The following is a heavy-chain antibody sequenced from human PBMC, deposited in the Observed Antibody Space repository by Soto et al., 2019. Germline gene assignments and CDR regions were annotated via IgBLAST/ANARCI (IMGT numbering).Heavy chain of an antibody. CDR1: GFTFDDYA. CDR3: AKERNKYFDY. J-gene: IGHJ4*02. Sequence: EVQLVESGGGLVQPGRSLRLSCAASGFTFDDYAMHWVRQAPGKGLEWVSGISWNSGSIGYADSVKGRFTISRDNAKNYLYLQMNSLRAEDTALYYCAKERNKYFDYWGQGTLVTVSS. V-gene: IGHV3-9*01. CDR2: ISWNSGSI.